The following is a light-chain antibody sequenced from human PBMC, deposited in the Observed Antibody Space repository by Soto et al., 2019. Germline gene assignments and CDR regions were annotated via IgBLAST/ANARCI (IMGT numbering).Light chain of an antibody. Sequence: EILLTQSPGTLSLSPWEIATLSCRASQSVGSSFLAWYQQKPGQAPRLLIYGASTRATGIPARFSGSGSGTEFTLTISSLQSEDFAVYFCQQYNNWPPWTFGQGTKVDIK. CDR1: QSVGSS. CDR2: GAS. CDR3: QQYNNWPPWT. J-gene: IGKJ1*01. V-gene: IGKV3-15*01.